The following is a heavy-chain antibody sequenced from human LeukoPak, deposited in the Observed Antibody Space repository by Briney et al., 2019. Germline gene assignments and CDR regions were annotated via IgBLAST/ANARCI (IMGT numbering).Heavy chain of an antibody. J-gene: IGHJ4*02. CDR3: AKDPGYYDFWSGYHNTPLN. V-gene: IGHV3-23*01. CDR1: GLTFSSYA. CDR2: ISGSGGST. D-gene: IGHD3-3*01. Sequence: RPGGSLRLSCAASGLTFSSYAMSWVRQAPGKGLEWVSAISGSGGSTYYADSVKGRFTISRDNSKNTLYLQMNSLRAEDTAVYYCAKDPGYYDFWSGYHNTPLNWGQGTLVTVSS.